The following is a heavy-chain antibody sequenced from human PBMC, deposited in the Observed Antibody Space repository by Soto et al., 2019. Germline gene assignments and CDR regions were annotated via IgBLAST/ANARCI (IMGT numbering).Heavy chain of an antibody. J-gene: IGHJ4*02. CDR1: GFTFRSYA. CDR2: ISGSGGGT. D-gene: IGHD2-8*01. V-gene: IGHV3-23*01. Sequence: GGSLRLSCAASGFTFRSYAMSWVRQAPWKGLEWVSLISGSGGGTYYADSVKGRFTISRDNAKNTLYLQMNSLGAEDTAVFYCTKHLSNGSPDYWGQGTLVTVSS. CDR3: TKHLSNGSPDY.